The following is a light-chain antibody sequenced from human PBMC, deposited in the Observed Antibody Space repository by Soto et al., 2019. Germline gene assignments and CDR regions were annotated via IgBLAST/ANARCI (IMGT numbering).Light chain of an antibody. CDR3: SSYTTIGTWV. V-gene: IGLV2-14*01. Sequence: QAVLTQPASVSGSPGQSITISCTGTSFDVGNRNYVPWYQQHPGKAPKLIIYEVNNRPSGISDRVSGSKSGNTASLTISGLQAEDEADYYCSSYTTIGTWVFGGGTKLTVL. CDR1: SFDVGNRNY. J-gene: IGLJ3*02. CDR2: EVN.